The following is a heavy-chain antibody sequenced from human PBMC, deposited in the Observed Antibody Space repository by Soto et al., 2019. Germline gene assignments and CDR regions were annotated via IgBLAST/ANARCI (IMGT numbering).Heavy chain of an antibody. Sequence: GASVKVSCKASGFTFTSSAVQWVRQARGQRLEWIGWIVVGSGNTNYAQKFQERVTITRDMSTSTAYMELSSLRSEDTAVYYCAAEDSSSWYYYYGMDVWGQGTTVTVSS. V-gene: IGHV1-58*01. CDR1: GFTFTSSA. CDR2: IVVGSGNT. J-gene: IGHJ6*02. D-gene: IGHD6-6*01. CDR3: AAEDSSSWYYYYGMDV.